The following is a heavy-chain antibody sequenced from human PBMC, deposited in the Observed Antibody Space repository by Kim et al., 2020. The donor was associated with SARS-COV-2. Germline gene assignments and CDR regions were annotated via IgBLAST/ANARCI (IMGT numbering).Heavy chain of an antibody. J-gene: IGHJ6*02. CDR1: GFTFSSYA. D-gene: IGHD3-16*01. CDR2: ISGSGGST. Sequence: GGSLRLSCAASGFTFSSYAMSWVRQAPGKGLEWVSAISGSGGSTSYAGSVKGRFTISRDNSKNTLYLQMNSLRAEDTAVYYCAKLHGWGYYYYGMDVWGQGTKVTVS. CDR3: AKLHGWGYYYYGMDV. V-gene: IGHV3-23*01.